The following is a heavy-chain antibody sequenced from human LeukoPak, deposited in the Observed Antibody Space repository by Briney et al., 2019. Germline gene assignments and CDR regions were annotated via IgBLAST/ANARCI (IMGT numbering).Heavy chain of an antibody. J-gene: IGHJ4*02. V-gene: IGHV3-74*01. CDR2: ISSDGSNT. CDR1: GFTFSTYW. CDR3: ARHLNYYLDY. Sequence: PGGSLRLSCAASGFTFSTYWMHWVRQAPGKGLVWVSRISSDGSNTSYADSAKGRFTISRDNAKNTLYLQMNSLRAEDTAVYYCARHLNYYLDYWGKGTLVTVS. D-gene: IGHD3-10*01.